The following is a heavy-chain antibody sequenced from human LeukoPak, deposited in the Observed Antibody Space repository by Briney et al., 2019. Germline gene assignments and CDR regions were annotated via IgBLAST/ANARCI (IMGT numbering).Heavy chain of an antibody. CDR1: GYTFTGYY. V-gene: IGHV1-8*02. D-gene: IGHD3-3*01. CDR2: MNPNSGNT. J-gene: IGHJ6*02. CDR3: ARAGDFGVVYSYYYYYGMDV. Sequence: GASVKVSCKASGYTFTGYYMHWVRQATGQGLEWMGWMNPNSGNTGYAQKFQGRVTMTRNTSISTAYMELSSLRSEDTAVYYCARAGDFGVVYSYYYYYGMDVWGQGTTVTVSS.